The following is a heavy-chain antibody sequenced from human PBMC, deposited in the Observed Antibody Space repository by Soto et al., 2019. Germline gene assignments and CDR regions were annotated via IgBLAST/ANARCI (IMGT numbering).Heavy chain of an antibody. CDR1: GFTFSGDA. CDR3: AALGGVVVITVDAFDI. J-gene: IGHJ3*02. V-gene: IGHV3-23*01. Sequence: SGGSLRLSCAASGFTFSGDAMSWVRQAPGKGLEWVSAISGSGGSTYYADSVKGRFTISRDNSKNTLYLQMNSLRAEDTAVYYCAALGGVVVITVDAFDIWGQGTMVTVSS. D-gene: IGHD3-22*01. CDR2: ISGSGGST.